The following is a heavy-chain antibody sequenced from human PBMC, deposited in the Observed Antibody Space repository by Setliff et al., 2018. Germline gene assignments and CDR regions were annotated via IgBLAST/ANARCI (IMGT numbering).Heavy chain of an antibody. CDR1: GFTFSSYW. Sequence: LRLSCAASGFTFSSYWMSWVRQAPGKGLEWVANIKQDGSEKYYVDSVKGRFTISRDNAKNSLYLQMNSLRAEDTAVYYCARDRQYCSSTSCYTSYFYYYAMDIWGQGTTVTVSS. CDR3: ARDRQYCSSTSCYTSYFYYYAMDI. J-gene: IGHJ6*02. D-gene: IGHD2-2*02. CDR2: IKQDGSEK. V-gene: IGHV3-7*01.